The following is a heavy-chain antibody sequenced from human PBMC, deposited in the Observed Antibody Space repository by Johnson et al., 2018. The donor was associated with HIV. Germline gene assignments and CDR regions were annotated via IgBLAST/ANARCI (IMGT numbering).Heavy chain of an antibody. Sequence: VQLVESGGGVVRPGGSLRLSCAASGFKFDDYGMSWVRQAPGKGLEWVSGINWNGGRIGYADSVKGRFTISRDNAKKSLHLQMNSLRAEESALYYCARRAGYSGQWLVQTVDAFDFWGQGAMVTVSS. CDR3: ARRAGYSGQWLVQTVDAFDF. CDR1: GFKFDDYG. D-gene: IGHD6-19*01. V-gene: IGHV3-20*04. CDR2: INWNGGRI. J-gene: IGHJ3*01.